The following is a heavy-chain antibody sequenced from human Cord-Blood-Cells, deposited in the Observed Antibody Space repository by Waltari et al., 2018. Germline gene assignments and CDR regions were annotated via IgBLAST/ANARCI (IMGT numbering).Heavy chain of an antibody. Sequence: EVQLVESGGGLVQPGGSLRLSCAASGFTFSSYWMHWVRHAPGQGLVWVSRSNRDGISTSYADSVKGRFTISRDNAKNTLYLQMNSLRAEDTAVYYCAREASYDFWSGYYWFDPWGQGTLVTVSS. CDR1: GFTFSSYW. CDR3: AREASYDFWSGYYWFDP. D-gene: IGHD3-3*01. CDR2: SNRDGIST. V-gene: IGHV3-74*01. J-gene: IGHJ5*02.